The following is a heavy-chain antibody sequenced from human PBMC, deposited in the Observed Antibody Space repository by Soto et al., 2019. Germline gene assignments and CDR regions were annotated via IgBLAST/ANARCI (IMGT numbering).Heavy chain of an antibody. J-gene: IGHJ3*02. CDR2: IIPIFGTA. D-gene: IGHD3-22*01. CDR3: ASQGEMAYYYDSSGYAFDI. Sequence: QVQLVQSGAEVKKPGSSVKVSCKASGGTFSSYAISWVRQAPGQGLEWMGGIIPIFGTANYAQKFQGRVTSTADESTSTGYMELSSLRSEDTAVYYGASQGEMAYYYDSSGYAFDIWGQGTMVTVSS. V-gene: IGHV1-69*12. CDR1: GGTFSSYA.